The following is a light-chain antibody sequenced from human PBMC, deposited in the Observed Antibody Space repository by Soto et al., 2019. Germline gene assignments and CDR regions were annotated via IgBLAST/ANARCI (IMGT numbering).Light chain of an antibody. CDR2: GAS. J-gene: IGKJ4*01. Sequence: EIVMTQSPATLSVSPGERATLSGRASQSLSSNLAWYQQKPGQATSLLIFGASTRATGVPGRFSGSGSGTEFTLTISSLQSEDSAVYYCQQYNNWHPVTFGGGTKVDIK. CDR3: QQYNNWHPVT. V-gene: IGKV3-15*01. CDR1: QSLSSN.